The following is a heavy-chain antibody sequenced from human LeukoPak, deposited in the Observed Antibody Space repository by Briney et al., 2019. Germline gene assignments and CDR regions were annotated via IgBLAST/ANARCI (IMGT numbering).Heavy chain of an antibody. V-gene: IGHV1-69*08. D-gene: IGHD2-2*01. Sequence: ASVKASCKASGGTFSTYTISWVRQAPGQGLEWMGRIIPIFDTSNYAQKFQGRLTITADTSTNTAYMELSSLRSEDTAFYYCARDSFCSATTCYSAPHFDYWGQGTLVTVSS. CDR1: GGTFSTYT. J-gene: IGHJ4*02. CDR3: ARDSFCSATTCYSAPHFDY. CDR2: IIPIFDTS.